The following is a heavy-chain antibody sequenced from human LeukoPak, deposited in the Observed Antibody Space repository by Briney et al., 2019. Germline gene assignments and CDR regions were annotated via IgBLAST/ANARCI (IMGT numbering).Heavy chain of an antibody. D-gene: IGHD3-3*01. J-gene: IGHJ6*02. CDR1: GYTFTGYY. CDR3: AIIGVGPYGMAV. CDR2: INPNSGGT. V-gene: IGHV1-2*06. Sequence: ASVKVSCKASGYTFTGYYMHWVRQAPGQGLEWMGRINPNSGGTNYAQKFQGRVTMTRDTAISTAYMELSRLRSDDTAVYYCAIIGVGPYGMAVWGQGTTVTVSS.